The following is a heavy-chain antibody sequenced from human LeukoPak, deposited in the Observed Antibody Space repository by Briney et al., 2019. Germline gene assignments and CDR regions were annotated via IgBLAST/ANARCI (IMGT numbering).Heavy chain of an antibody. CDR1: GFTFNTYD. Sequence: GGSLRLSCAASGFTFNTYDMSWVRQAPGKGLEWVSSISKSSSYIYYADSMKGRFTVSRDNARNSLSLQMNSLRAEDTAIYYCARDMGGYSTSYAFDIWGPGTMVTVSS. CDR2: ISKSSSYI. J-gene: IGHJ3*02. D-gene: IGHD2-2*01. CDR3: ARDMGGYSTSYAFDI. V-gene: IGHV3-21*06.